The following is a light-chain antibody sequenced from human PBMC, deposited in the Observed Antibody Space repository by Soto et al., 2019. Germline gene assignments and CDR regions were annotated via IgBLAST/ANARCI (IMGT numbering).Light chain of an antibody. Sequence: IQLTQSPSSLSASVGDRVTITCRASQGISSYLAWYQQKPGKAPKILIYLASTVQSGVPSRFSGSGSGTDFSLTISSLQPEDVATYYCQYLNSHPLSFGGGTKVEIK. CDR1: QGISSY. V-gene: IGKV1-9*01. CDR2: LAS. CDR3: QYLNSHPLS. J-gene: IGKJ4*01.